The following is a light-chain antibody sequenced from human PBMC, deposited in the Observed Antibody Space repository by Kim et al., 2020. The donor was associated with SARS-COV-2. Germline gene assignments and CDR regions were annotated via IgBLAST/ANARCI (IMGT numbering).Light chain of an antibody. CDR1: QSNSMW. CDR2: KAS. V-gene: IGKV1-5*03. CDR3: QQYDNY. J-gene: IGKJ2*01. Sequence: STLSASVGDRVIITCRASQSNSMWLAWYQQKPGKAPKLLISKASSLQSGVPSRFSGSGSGTEFTLTISSLQPDDFGTYYCQQYDNYFGQGTKQEI.